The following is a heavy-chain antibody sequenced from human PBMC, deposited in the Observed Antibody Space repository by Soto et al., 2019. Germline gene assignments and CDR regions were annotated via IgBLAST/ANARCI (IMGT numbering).Heavy chain of an antibody. CDR3: ARDKITGLVDY. V-gene: IGHV4-34*01. J-gene: IGHJ4*02. CDR2: INHSGST. Sequence: WTWIRQPPGTGLEWIGEINHSGSTNYNPSLKSRVTISVDTSKNQFSLKLTSVTAADTAVYYCARDKITGLVDYWGQGTLFPVSS. D-gene: IGHD2-8*02.